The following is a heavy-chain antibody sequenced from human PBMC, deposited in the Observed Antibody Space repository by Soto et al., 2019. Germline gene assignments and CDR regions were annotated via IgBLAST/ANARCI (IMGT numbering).Heavy chain of an antibody. CDR2: IYSGGST. J-gene: IGHJ6*02. Sequence: PGGSLRLSCAASGFTVSSNYMSWVRQAPGKGLEWASVIYSGGSTYYADSVKGRFTISRDNSKNTLYLQMNSLRAEDTAVYYCARDGVVVPAVPTGYYYYGMDVWGQGTLVTVSS. V-gene: IGHV3-66*01. CDR1: GFTVSSNY. CDR3: ARDGVVVPAVPTGYYYYGMDV. D-gene: IGHD2-2*01.